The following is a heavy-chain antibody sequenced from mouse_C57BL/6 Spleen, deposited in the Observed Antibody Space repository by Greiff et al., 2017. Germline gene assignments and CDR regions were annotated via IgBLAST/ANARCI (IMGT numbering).Heavy chain of an antibody. CDR3: ARYGEYYAMDY. CDR1: GYTFTSYW. V-gene: IGHV1-69*01. Sequence: VQLQQPGAELVMPGASVKLSCKASGYTFTSYWMHWVKQRPGQGLEWIGEIDPSDSYTNYNQKFKGKSTLTVDKSSSTAYMQLSSLTSEDSAVYYCARYGEYYAMDYWGQGTSVTVSS. D-gene: IGHD1-1*01. J-gene: IGHJ4*01. CDR2: IDPSDSYT.